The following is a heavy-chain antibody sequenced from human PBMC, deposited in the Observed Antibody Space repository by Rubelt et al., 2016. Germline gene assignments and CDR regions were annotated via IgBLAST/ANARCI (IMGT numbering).Heavy chain of an antibody. D-gene: IGHD2-2*01. Sequence: EVQLVESGGGLVQPGGSLRLSCAASGFTFSSYSMNWVRQAPGKGLEWVSYISSSSTIYYADSVKGRFTISGDNAKKSLYLQMNSLRDEDTAVYYCATQGYCSSTSCYGAYWGQGTLVTVSS. CDR3: ATQGYCSSTSCYGAY. V-gene: IGHV3-48*02. CDR2: ISSSSTI. CDR1: GFTFSSYS. J-gene: IGHJ4*02.